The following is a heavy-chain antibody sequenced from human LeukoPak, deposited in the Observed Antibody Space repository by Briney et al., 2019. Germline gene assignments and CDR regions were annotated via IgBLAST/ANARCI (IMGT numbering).Heavy chain of an antibody. D-gene: IGHD3-9*01. CDR1: GGSISSGSYY. CDR2: IYTSGST. J-gene: IGHJ4*02. Sequence: SQTLSLTCTVSGGSISSGSYYWSWIRQPAGKGLEWIGRIYTSGSTNSKPSHKSRVTISVDTSKNQFSLKLSSVTAADTAVYYCARGRATYPISNVDYWGQGTLVTVSS. CDR3: ARGRATYPISNVDY. V-gene: IGHV4-61*02.